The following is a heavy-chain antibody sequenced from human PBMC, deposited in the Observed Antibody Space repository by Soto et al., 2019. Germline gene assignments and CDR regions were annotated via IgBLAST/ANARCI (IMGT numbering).Heavy chain of an antibody. Sequence: EVQLVESGGGLVQPGGSLRLSCAASGFTFSSYSMNWVRQAPGKGLEWVSYISSSSSTIYYADSVKGRFAISRDNAKNSLYLQMNSRRAEDTAVYYCARVSCSGGSCYYYYYYMDVWGKGTTVTVSS. V-gene: IGHV3-48*01. CDR2: ISSSSSTI. CDR1: GFTFSSYS. CDR3: ARVSCSGGSCYYYYYYMDV. J-gene: IGHJ6*03. D-gene: IGHD2-15*01.